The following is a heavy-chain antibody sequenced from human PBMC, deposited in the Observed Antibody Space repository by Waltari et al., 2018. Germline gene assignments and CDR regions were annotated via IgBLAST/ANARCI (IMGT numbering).Heavy chain of an antibody. CDR1: GGTFSSYA. J-gene: IGHJ4*02. D-gene: IGHD6-19*01. CDR2: INAGNGNT. CDR3: ARGSAVAALQELYYFDY. V-gene: IGHV1-3*01. Sequence: QVQLVQSGAEVKKPGSSVKVSCKASGGTFSSYAISWVRQAPGQRLEWMGWINAGNGNTKYSQKFQGRVTITRDTSASTAYMELSSLRSEDTAVYYCARGSAVAALQELYYFDYWGQGTLVTVSS.